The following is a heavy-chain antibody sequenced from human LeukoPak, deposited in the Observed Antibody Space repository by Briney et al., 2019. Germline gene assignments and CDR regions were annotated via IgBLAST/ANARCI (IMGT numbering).Heavy chain of an antibody. CDR3: ARGRSITGTTKEYYYYYMDV. J-gene: IGHJ6*03. Sequence: SETLSLTCAVYGGSFSGYYWSWIRQPPGKGLEWIGGINHSGSTNYNPSLKSRVTISVDTSKNQFSLKLSSVTAADTAVYYCARGRSITGTTKEYYYYYMDVWGKGTTVTVSS. V-gene: IGHV4-34*01. CDR1: GGSFSGYY. CDR2: INHSGST. D-gene: IGHD1-7*01.